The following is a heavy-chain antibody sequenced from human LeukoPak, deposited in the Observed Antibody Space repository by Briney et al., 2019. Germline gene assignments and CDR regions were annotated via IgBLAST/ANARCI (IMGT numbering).Heavy chain of an antibody. J-gene: IGHJ6*03. CDR1: GGSIGTYY. Sequence: SETLSLTCTVSGGSIGTYYWSWIRQSPGKGLEWIGYIYVTGTRYNPYLQSRVTISVDRSRNQFFLKKSSVTAADTAVYYCARHIGGGIEDMDVWGKGTKVIVSS. CDR2: IYVTGT. D-gene: IGHD3-16*02. CDR3: ARHIGGGIEDMDV. V-gene: IGHV4-59*08.